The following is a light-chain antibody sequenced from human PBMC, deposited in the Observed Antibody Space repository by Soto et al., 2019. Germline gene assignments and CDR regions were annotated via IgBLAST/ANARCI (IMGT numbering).Light chain of an antibody. CDR3: SSYTSSSTYV. Sequence: QSALTQPASESGSPGQSITISCTGTSSDVGGYNYVSWYQQHPGKAPKLMIYEVSNRPSGVSNRFSGSKSGNTASLTISGLQAEDDADYYCSSYTSSSTYVFGTGTKLTVL. V-gene: IGLV2-14*01. J-gene: IGLJ1*01. CDR2: EVS. CDR1: SSDVGGYNY.